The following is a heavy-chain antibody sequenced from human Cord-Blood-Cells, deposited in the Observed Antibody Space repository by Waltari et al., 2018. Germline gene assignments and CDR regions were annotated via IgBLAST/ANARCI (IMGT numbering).Heavy chain of an antibody. CDR1: GGSFSGYY. Sequence: QVQLQQWGAGLLKPSETLSLTCAVYGGSFSGYYWSWIRQPPGKGLEWIGEINHRGSTNYNPSLKSRVTISVDTSKNQFSLKLSSVTAADTAVYYCAREPQCGGDCPPTEYFQHWGQGTLVTVSS. CDR2: INHRGST. V-gene: IGHV4-34*01. J-gene: IGHJ1*01. D-gene: IGHD2-21*02. CDR3: AREPQCGGDCPPTEYFQH.